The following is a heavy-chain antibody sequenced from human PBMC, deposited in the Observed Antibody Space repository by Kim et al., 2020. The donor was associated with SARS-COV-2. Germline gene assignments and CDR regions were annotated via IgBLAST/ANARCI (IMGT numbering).Heavy chain of an antibody. Sequence: STYYNSSLKSRVTISVDTSKNQFSLKLSSVTAADTAVYYCARKGGDYLLDYWGQGTLVTVSS. CDR3: ARKGGDYLLDY. V-gene: IGHV4-39*01. D-gene: IGHD4-17*01. J-gene: IGHJ4*02. CDR2: ST.